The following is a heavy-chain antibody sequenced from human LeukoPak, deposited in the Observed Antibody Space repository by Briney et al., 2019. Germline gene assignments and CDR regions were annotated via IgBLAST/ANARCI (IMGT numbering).Heavy chain of an antibody. Sequence: SVKVSCKASRGTFSDYTISWVRQAPGQGLEWKGGIIPMLGTAKYAQNFQGRVTITTDDSSSTVYMELSGLRFEDTASYFCARDGLLTRTGMDVWGKGTTVTVSS. CDR1: RGTFSDYT. J-gene: IGHJ6*03. V-gene: IGHV1-69*16. D-gene: IGHD3/OR15-3a*01. CDR3: ARDGLLTRTGMDV. CDR2: IIPMLGTA.